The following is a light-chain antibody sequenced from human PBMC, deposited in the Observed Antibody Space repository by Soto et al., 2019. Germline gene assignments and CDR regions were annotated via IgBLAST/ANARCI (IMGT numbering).Light chain of an antibody. CDR2: DAS. V-gene: IGKV3D-15*01. Sequence: EIVMTQSPATLSVSPGERATLSCRASQSVSSNLAWYQQKPGQAPRLLIYDASNRATGIPARFGGSGSGTDFSLTISSLEPEDFAVYYCQQYNNWPPWTFGQGTKVDIK. J-gene: IGKJ1*01. CDR1: QSVSSN. CDR3: QQYNNWPPWT.